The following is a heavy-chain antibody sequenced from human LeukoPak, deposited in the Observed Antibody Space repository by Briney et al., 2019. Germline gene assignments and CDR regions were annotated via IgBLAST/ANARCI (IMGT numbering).Heavy chain of an antibody. D-gene: IGHD4-17*01. Sequence: SETLSLTCGVSGHAISSGYYWGWIRQPPGKGLEWIGSIFHSGRTYYNPSLKSRVTLSVDTSKNQLSLNLSSVTAADTAVYYCARITNGDYGDYWGQGTLLTVSS. J-gene: IGHJ4*02. V-gene: IGHV4-38-2*01. CDR3: ARITNGDYGDY. CDR1: GHAISSGYY. CDR2: IFHSGRT.